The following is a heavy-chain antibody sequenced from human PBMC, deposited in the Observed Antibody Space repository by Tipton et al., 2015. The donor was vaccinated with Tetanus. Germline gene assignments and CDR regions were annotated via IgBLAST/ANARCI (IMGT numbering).Heavy chain of an antibody. V-gene: IGHV4-39*01. D-gene: IGHD2-2*01. J-gene: IGHJ5*02. CDR1: GGSISSNSYY. CDR2: IYYSGST. CDR3: ARVGYCSSTSCHNWFDP. Sequence: TLSLTCTVSGGSISSNSYYWGWIRQPPGKGLEWIGSIYYSGSTYYNPSLKSRVTISVDTSKNQFSLKLSSVTAADTAVYYCARVGYCSSTSCHNWFDPWGQGTLVTVSS.